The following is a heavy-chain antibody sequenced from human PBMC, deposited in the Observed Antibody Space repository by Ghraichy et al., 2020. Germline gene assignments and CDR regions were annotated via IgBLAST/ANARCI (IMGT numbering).Heavy chain of an antibody. J-gene: IGHJ4*02. Sequence: SETLSLTCAVYGGSFSGYYWSWIRQPPGKGLEWIGEINHSGSTNYNPSLKSRVTISVDTSKNQFSLKLNSVTAADTAVYYCASRPRDSIFGVPRGAWGQGTLVTVSS. CDR2: INHSGST. V-gene: IGHV4-34*01. CDR1: GGSFSGYY. D-gene: IGHD3-3*01. CDR3: ASRPRDSIFGVPRGA.